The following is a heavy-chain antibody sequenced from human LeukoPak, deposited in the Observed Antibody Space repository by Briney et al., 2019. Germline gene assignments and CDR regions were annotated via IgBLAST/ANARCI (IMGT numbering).Heavy chain of an antibody. V-gene: IGHV4-39*01. Sequence: SETLSLTCTVSGGSISSSYYYWGWIRQPPGKGLEWIGSIYYDQTTYYNPSLKSRVIISVDMSKNQFSLRLSSVTAADTAVYYCARTYTSFDYWGQGTLVTVSS. CDR2: IYYDQTT. D-gene: IGHD1-14*01. J-gene: IGHJ4*02. CDR3: ARTYTSFDY. CDR1: GGSISSSYYY.